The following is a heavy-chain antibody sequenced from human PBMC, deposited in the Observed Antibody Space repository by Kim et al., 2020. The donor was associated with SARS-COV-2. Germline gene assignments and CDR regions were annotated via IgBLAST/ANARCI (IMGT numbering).Heavy chain of an antibody. J-gene: IGHJ4*01. CDR3: SRLGYCSGGSCSNLYYFD. D-gene: IGHD2-15*01. CDR2: IYYSGNT. Sequence: SETLSLTCTVSGGSISSYYWSWIRQPPGKGLEWIGDIYYSGNTNYNPSLKSRVTMSIDTSKNQFSLKLSSVTAADTAVYYCSRLGYCSGGSCSNLYYFD. CDR1: GGSISSYY. V-gene: IGHV4-59*08.